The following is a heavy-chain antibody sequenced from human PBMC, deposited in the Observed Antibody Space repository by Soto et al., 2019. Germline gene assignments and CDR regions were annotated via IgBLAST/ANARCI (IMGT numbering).Heavy chain of an antibody. Sequence: GSLRLSCGASGFSFSGFDMPWVRQPTGKGLEWVSTIGTSGDTYYAVSVKGRFTISRDNAKNSLYLQLNSLRAGDTAVYFWARGQEVGAHFFDSWGQGTQVTVSS. J-gene: IGHJ4*02. CDR1: GFSFSGFD. CDR3: ARGQEVGAHFFDS. CDR2: IGTSGDT. V-gene: IGHV3-13*01. D-gene: IGHD2-15*01.